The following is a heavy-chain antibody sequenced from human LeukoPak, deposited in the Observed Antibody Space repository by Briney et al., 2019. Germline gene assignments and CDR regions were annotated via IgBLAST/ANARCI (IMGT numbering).Heavy chain of an antibody. CDR2: ISAYNGNT. CDR3: ARDLSMVRGVIMF. CDR1: GYTFTSYG. V-gene: IGHV1-18*01. D-gene: IGHD3-10*01. J-gene: IGHJ4*02. Sequence: XSVKVSCKASGYTFTSYGISWVRQAPGQGLEWMGWISAYNGNTNYAQKLQGRVTMTTDTFTGTAYMELRSLRSDDTAVYYCARDLSMVRGVIMFWGQGTLVTVSS.